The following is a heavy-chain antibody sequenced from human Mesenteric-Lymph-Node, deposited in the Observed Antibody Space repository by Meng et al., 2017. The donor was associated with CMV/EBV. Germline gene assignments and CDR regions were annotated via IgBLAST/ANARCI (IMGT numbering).Heavy chain of an antibody. Sequence: SGFTFSNFAMNWVRQAPGEGLEWVSSISGSGDRTYYADSVKGRFTISRDNSKNTVYLQMNSLRAEDTAVYYCAKQGLAIAAAGTFDYWGQGTLVTVSS. CDR1: GFTFSNFA. D-gene: IGHD6-13*01. J-gene: IGHJ4*02. CDR3: AKQGLAIAAAGTFDY. V-gene: IGHV3-23*01. CDR2: ISGSGDRT.